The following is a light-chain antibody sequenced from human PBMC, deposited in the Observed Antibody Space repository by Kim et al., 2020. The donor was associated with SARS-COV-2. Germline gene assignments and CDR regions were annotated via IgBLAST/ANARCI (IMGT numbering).Light chain of an antibody. CDR1: SLRNYY. J-gene: IGLJ3*02. V-gene: IGLV3-19*01. CDR2: GKN. CDR3: NSRDSSGNRLRV. Sequence: LGQTVRSTCQGDSLRNYYASWYQQKPGQAPVLVIYGKNTRPSGIPDRFSGSTSGNTASLTITGAQADDEAHYYCNSRDSSGNRLRVFGGGTQLTVL.